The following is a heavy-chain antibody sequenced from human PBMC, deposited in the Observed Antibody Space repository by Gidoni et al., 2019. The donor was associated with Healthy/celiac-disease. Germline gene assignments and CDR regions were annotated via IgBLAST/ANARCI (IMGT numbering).Heavy chain of an antibody. CDR2: VTQDGSEK. J-gene: IGHJ4*02. V-gene: IGHV3-7*03. CDR1: GFTFSSYW. D-gene: IGHD4-4*01. CDR3: ARAQSYSIDY. Sequence: EVLLVESGGGLVQPGGSLRLSCAASGFTFSSYWMSWFRQAPGKGLEWVANVTQDGSEKYYVDSVKGRFTIARDNDKNSLYLQMNSLRAEDTAVYYCARAQSYSIDYWGQGTLVTVSS.